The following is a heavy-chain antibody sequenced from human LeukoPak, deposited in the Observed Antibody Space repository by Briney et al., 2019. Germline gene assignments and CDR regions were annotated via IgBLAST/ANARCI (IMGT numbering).Heavy chain of an antibody. D-gene: IGHD2-2*01. J-gene: IGHJ4*02. Sequence: ASVKVSCKVSGYTLTELSMHWVRQAPGTGLEWMGGFDPEDGETIYAQKFQGRVTMTEDTSTDTAYMELSSLRSEDTAVYYCATDHATYCSSTSCLERDYWGQGTLVTVSS. CDR1: GYTLTELS. V-gene: IGHV1-24*01. CDR2: FDPEDGET. CDR3: ATDHATYCSSTSCLERDY.